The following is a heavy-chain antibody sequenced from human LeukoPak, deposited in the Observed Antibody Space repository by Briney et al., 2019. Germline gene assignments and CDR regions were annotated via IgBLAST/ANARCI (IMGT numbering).Heavy chain of an antibody. CDR3: ARGRATVVTPWYFDY. CDR2: IYHSGST. D-gene: IGHD4-23*01. Sequence: SETLSLTCAVSGGSISSGGYSWSWIRQPPGKGLEWIGYIYHSGSTYYNPSLKSRVTISVDRSKNQFSLKLSSVTAADTAVYYCARGRATVVTPWYFDYWGQGTLVTVSS. CDR1: GGSISSGGYS. J-gene: IGHJ4*02. V-gene: IGHV4-30-2*01.